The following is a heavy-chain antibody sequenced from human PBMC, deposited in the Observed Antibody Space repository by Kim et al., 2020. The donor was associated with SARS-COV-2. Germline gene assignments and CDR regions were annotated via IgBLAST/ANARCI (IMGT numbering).Heavy chain of an antibody. CDR2: IYYSGST. D-gene: IGHD3-3*01. Sequence: SETLSLTCTVSGGSISSYYWSWIRQPPGKGLEWIGYIYYSGSTNYNPSLKSRVTISVDTSKNQFSLKLSSVTAADTAVYYCARAPGVTIFGVVSSFDIWAKGQWSPSLQ. CDR3: ARAPGVTIFGVVSSFDI. CDR1: GGSISSYY. V-gene: IGHV4-59*01. J-gene: IGHJ3*02.